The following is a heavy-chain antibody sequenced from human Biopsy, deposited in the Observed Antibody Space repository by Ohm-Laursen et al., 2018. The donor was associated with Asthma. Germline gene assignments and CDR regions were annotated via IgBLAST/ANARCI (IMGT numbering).Heavy chain of an antibody. V-gene: IGHV4-39*01. CDR3: ARHWDWGSFFDY. CDR2: ISYTGSP. D-gene: IGHD7-27*01. J-gene: IGHJ4*02. CDR1: GGSMSSSSYY. Sequence: SDTLSLTCTVSGGSMSSSSYYWGWIRQPPGKGLEWMGSISYTGSPCHNPSLKSRVTISVDTTKNHFSLKLSSVTAADTAVYYCARHWDWGSFFDYWGQGTPVTVSS.